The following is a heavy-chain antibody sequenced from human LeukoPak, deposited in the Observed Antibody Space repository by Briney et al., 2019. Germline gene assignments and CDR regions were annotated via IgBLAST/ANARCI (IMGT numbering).Heavy chain of an antibody. V-gene: IGHV3-74*01. J-gene: IGHJ4*02. CDR3: AREVVLTGTSVLVY. CDR1: GFTFNIYW. Sequence: PGGSVRLSCAASGFTFNIYWIHWVRQAPGEGLVWVSRINSDGSSTVYADSVQGRFSISRDNAKNTVYLQMNSLRAEDTAVYYCAREVVLTGTSVLVYWGRRPLVSVSS. CDR2: INSDGSST. D-gene: IGHD2-21*02.